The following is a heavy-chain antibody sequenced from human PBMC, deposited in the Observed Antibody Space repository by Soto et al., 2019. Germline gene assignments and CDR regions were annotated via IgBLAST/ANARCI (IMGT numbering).Heavy chain of an antibody. Sequence: GGSLRLSCVVSGVSFSDYSMNRVRQAPGKGLEWVSLITGNSEYKYYAGSVKGRFTVSRDNAKNSLYLQMNSLTVEDTAVYYCARSGELLQTFDSWGQGTLVTVSS. V-gene: IGHV3-21*06. D-gene: IGHD1-26*01. CDR1: GVSFSDYS. CDR2: ITGNSEYK. CDR3: ARSGELLQTFDS. J-gene: IGHJ4*02.